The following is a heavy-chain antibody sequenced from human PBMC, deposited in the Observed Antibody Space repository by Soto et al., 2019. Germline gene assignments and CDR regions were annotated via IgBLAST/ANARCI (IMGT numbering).Heavy chain of an antibody. Sequence: QVQLVQSGAEEKKPGASVKVSCKASGYTFTGYAMHWVRQAPGQRLEWMGWINAGNGNTKYSQKFQGRVTITRDTSARKADMEVRSLRAEGTAVDYCARAVAGAADFGYWGQGTLVTVPS. CDR2: INAGNGNT. D-gene: IGHD6-19*01. J-gene: IGHJ4*02. CDR1: GYTFTGYA. V-gene: IGHV1-3*05. CDR3: ARAVAGAADFGY.